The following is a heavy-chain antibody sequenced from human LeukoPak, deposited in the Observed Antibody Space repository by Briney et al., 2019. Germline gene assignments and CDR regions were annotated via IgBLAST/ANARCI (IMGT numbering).Heavy chain of an antibody. CDR2: ISGGGDVT. J-gene: IGHJ4*02. V-gene: IGHV3-23*01. Sequence: PGGSLRLSCAASGFTFSSYALSWLRQTPGKGLEWVSTISGGGDVTYYADSVKGRFTISRDNSKNSLYLQMSSLRAEDTALYYCAKVGAARHFDYWGQGTLVTVSS. CDR3: AKVGAARHFDY. CDR1: GFTFSSYA. D-gene: IGHD6-6*01.